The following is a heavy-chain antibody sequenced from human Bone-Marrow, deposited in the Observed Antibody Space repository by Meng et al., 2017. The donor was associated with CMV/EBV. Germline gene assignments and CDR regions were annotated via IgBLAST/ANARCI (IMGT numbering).Heavy chain of an antibody. Sequence: GESLKISCAASGFTFSTYAMHWVRQAPGKGLEWVAVIYSGGSTYYADSVKGRFTISRDNSKNTLYLQMNSLRAEDTAVYYCASPYCSSTSCYTDYYYGMDVWGQGTTVTVSS. J-gene: IGHJ6*02. CDR3: ASPYCSSTSCYTDYYYGMDV. CDR1: GFTFSTYA. V-gene: IGHV3-53*01. D-gene: IGHD2-2*02. CDR2: IYSGGST.